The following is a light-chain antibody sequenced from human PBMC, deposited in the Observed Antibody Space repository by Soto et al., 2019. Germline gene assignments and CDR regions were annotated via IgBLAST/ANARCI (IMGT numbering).Light chain of an antibody. CDR1: QSISSD. Sequence: MTQSPSTLSASVGDRVTITCRASQSISSDLAWYQHKPGQAPRLLIYGASTTATGIPVRFSGSGSGTEFTLTISSLQSEDFAVYYCQQYNNWPRTFGQGTKLEIK. J-gene: IGKJ2*01. CDR2: GAS. CDR3: QQYNNWPRT. V-gene: IGKV3-15*01.